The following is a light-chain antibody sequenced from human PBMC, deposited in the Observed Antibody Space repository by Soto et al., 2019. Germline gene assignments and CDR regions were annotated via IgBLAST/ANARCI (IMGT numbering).Light chain of an antibody. CDR3: QQYNSYST. J-gene: IGKJ1*01. V-gene: IGKV1-5*03. CDR2: KAS. CDR1: QSISSW. Sequence: DIKLTQCPSTLSASVGDRLTISCRASQSISSWFAWYSQKPGKAPKILIYKASSLESGVPSWLSSSGAGTEFTLTISSLPHDDLATYYCQQYNSYSTFGQGTKVDIK.